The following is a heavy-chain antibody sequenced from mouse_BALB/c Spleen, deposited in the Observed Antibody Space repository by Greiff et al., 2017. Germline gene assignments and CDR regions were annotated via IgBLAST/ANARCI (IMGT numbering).Heavy chain of an antibody. V-gene: IGHV3-2*02. CDR1: GYSITSDYA. CDR2: ISYSGST. CDR3: ARGGNYLAWFAY. J-gene: IGHJ3*01. Sequence: EVKLEESGPGLVKPSQSLSLTCTVTGYSITSDYAWNWIRQFPGNKLEWMGYISYSGSTSYNPSLKSRISITRDTSKNQFFLQLNSVTTEDTATYYCARGGNYLAWFAYWGQGTLVTVSA. D-gene: IGHD2-1*01.